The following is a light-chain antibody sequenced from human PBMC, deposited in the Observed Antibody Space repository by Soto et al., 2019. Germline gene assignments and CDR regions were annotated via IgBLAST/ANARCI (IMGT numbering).Light chain of an antibody. V-gene: IGLV2-14*01. CDR3: NSYTSSSTLVV. Sequence: QSALTQPASVSGSPGQSITISCTGTSSDVGDYNYVSWYQQHPGKAPKLMIYDVSHRPSGVSNRFSGSKSGNTASLTISGLQAEDEADYSCNSYTSSSTLVVFGGGTKLTVL. CDR2: DVS. J-gene: IGLJ2*01. CDR1: SSDVGDYNY.